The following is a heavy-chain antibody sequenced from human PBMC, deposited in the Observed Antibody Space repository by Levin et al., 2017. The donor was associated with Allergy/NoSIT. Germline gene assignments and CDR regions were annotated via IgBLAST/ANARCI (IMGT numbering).Heavy chain of an antibody. Sequence: PGGSLRLSCAVYGGSFSGSYWSWIRQPPGKGLEWIGEISHSGRSNYKPSLKSRVTISVDTSKNQFSLKLSSVTAADTAVYYCAKPGYCSSPSCYWFDPWGQGTLVTVSS. V-gene: IGHV4-34*01. D-gene: IGHD2-2*01. CDR1: GGSFSGSY. CDR3: AKPGYCSSPSCYWFDP. J-gene: IGHJ5*02. CDR2: ISHSGRS.